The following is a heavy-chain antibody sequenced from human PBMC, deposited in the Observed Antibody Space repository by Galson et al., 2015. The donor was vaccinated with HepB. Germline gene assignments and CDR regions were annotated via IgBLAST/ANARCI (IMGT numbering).Heavy chain of an antibody. CDR3: ARPRVWGSDGYNLGFDY. V-gene: IGHV1-69*13. CDR1: GGTFSSYA. D-gene: IGHD5-24*01. J-gene: IGHJ4*02. CDR2: IIPIFGTA. Sequence: SVKVSCKASGGTFSSYAISWVRQAPGQGLEWMGGIIPIFGTANYAQKFQGRVTITADESTSTAYMELSSLRSEDTAVSYCARPRVWGSDGYNLGFDYWGQGTLVTVSS.